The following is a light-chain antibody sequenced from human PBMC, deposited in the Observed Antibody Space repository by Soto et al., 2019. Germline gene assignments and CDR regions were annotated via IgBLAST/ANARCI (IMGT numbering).Light chain of an antibody. J-gene: IGLJ2*01. CDR2: DVN. V-gene: IGLV2-14*01. CDR1: SSDVGGYNY. Sequence: QSALTQPASVSGSPGQSITISCTGSSSDVGGYNYVSWYQQHAGKAPKLIIYDVNIRPSGVSNRFSGSKSDNTASLTVSGLRAEDEADYYCCSYTSSSNTVLLGGGTKLPS. CDR3: CSYTSSSNTVL.